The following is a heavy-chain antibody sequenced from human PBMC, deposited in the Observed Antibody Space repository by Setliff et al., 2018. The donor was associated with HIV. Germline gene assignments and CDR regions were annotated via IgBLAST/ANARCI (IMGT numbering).Heavy chain of an antibody. CDR1: GYTFTSYY. V-gene: IGHV1-46*01. Sequence: ASVKVSCKASGYTFTSYYMHWVRQAPGQGLEWMGIINPSGGRTTYAQEFQGRVTITADKSTSPAYMELSSLRSEDTAVYYCARNPQPTGNPDYYYYYYMDVWGKGTTVTVSS. D-gene: IGHD1-1*01. CDR2: INPSGGRT. J-gene: IGHJ6*03. CDR3: ARNPQPTGNPDYYYYYYMDV.